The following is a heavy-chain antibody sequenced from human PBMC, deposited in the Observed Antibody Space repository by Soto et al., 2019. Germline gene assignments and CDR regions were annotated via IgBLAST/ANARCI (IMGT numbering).Heavy chain of an antibody. CDR1: GGSISSYY. Sequence: SETLSLTCTVSGGSISSYYWSWTRQPPGKGLEWIGYIYYSGSTYYNPSLKSRVTISVDTSKNQFSLKLSSVTAADTAVYYCARGPSYCGGDCYSLGMDVWGQGTTVTVSS. J-gene: IGHJ6*02. CDR2: IYYSGST. V-gene: IGHV4-59*08. CDR3: ARGPSYCGGDCYSLGMDV. D-gene: IGHD2-21*02.